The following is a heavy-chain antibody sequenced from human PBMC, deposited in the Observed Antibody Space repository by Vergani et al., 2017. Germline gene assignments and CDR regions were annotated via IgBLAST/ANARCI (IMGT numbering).Heavy chain of an antibody. CDR1: GFTFTDAW. CDR3: TTDLATPSPPDGRDYFDH. D-gene: IGHD2-21*01. CDR2: IRNKANSYTT. V-gene: IGHV3-15*05. J-gene: IGHJ4*02. Sequence: EVQLVESGGGLVKSGGSLRLSCVASGFTFTDAWMSWVRQAPGKGLEWIGHIRNKANSYTTEYAPSVKGRFIISRDDSRNTLYLDVISLETEDTAAYYCTTDLATPSPPDGRDYFDHWGQGTLVTVSS.